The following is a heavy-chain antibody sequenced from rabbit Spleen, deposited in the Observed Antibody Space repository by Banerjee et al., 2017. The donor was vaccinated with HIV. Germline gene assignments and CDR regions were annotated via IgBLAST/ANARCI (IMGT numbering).Heavy chain of an antibody. CDR1: GIDFSSYYY. Sequence: QSLEESGGDLVKPGASLTLTCTASGIDFSSYYYMCWVRQTPGKGLEWIGCINIRSGSAYYATWVISRFTISKTSSTTVTLQMPSLTVADTATYFCARGGSGGGDGHDLWGPGTLVTVS. CDR3: ARGGSGGGDGHDL. V-gene: IGHV1S40*01. CDR2: INIRSGSA. J-gene: IGHJ6*01. D-gene: IGHD1-1*01.